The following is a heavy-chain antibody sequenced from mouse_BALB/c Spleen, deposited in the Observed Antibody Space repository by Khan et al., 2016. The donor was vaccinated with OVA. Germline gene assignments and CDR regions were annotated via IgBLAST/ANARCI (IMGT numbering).Heavy chain of an antibody. CDR1: GYTFTSYT. Sequence: VELVESGAELARPGASVKMSCKASGYTFTSYTIHWIKKRPGQGLEWIGYINPSNGYTNYNQKFKDKATLTTDKSSTTAYLQMSSLTSDDSAVYNGVRARAYHRNDGWFAYWGQGTLVTVSA. CDR3: VRARAYHRNDGWFAY. CDR2: INPSNGYT. D-gene: IGHD2-14*01. V-gene: IGHV1-4*01. J-gene: IGHJ3*01.